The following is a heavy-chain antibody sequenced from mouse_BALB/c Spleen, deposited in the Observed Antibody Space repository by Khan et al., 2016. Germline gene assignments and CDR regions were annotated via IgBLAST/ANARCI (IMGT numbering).Heavy chain of an antibody. CDR2: ISSGGSVI. CDR1: GFTFSSFG. Sequence: EVELVESGGGLVQPGGSRKLSCAASGFTFSSFGMHWVRQAPEKGLEWVAFISSGGSVIYYADTLKGRFTISRDNPKNTLFLQMPSLRSEDTAMYYCGRGDYWGQGTTLTVSS. J-gene: IGHJ2*01. V-gene: IGHV5-17*02. CDR3: GRGDY.